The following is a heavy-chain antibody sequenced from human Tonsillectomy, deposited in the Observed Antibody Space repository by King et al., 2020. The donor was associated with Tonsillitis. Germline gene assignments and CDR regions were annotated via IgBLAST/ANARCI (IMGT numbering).Heavy chain of an antibody. CDR1: GYTFNSYY. J-gene: IGHJ6*03. CDR3: ARDSLAIAALGWEDTYYYMDV. CDR2: INPSGGST. Sequence: VQLVESGAEVKKPGASVKVSCKASGYTFNSYYMHWVRQAPGQGLEWMGIINPSGGSTTYAQKFQGRVTLTRDTSTSTVFMELSSLRSEDTAVYYCARDSLAIAALGWEDTYYYMDVWGKGTTVTVSS. D-gene: IGHD6-13*01. V-gene: IGHV1-46*02.